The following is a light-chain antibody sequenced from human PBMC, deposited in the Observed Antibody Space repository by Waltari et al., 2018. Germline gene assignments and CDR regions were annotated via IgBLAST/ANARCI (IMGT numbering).Light chain of an antibody. CDR2: GTS. V-gene: IGKV3-20*01. CDR3: QQYGSSPRFT. Sequence: EVVLTQSPGTLSLSPGERATLSCRASQSVSSGHLAWYQQKPGQAPRLLIHGTSTRVAGIPDRFSGSGSETDFTLTISRLEPEDFAVYYCQQYGSSPRFTFGPGTKVDIK. J-gene: IGKJ3*01. CDR1: QSVSSGH.